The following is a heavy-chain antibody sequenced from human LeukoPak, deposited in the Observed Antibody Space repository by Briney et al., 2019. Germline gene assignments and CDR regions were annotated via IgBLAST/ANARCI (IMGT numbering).Heavy chain of an antibody. CDR1: EFTFNSFT. V-gene: IGHV3-30-3*01. Sequence: PGGSLGLSCAASEFTFNSFTMHWVRQPPGKGLEWVAFISADGSTKYYAESVKGRFTISRDNSKNTLFLQMNSLRPEDTAVYYCARDASIAAAGESDYWGQGTLVTVSS. CDR3: ARDASIAAAGESDY. J-gene: IGHJ4*02. D-gene: IGHD6-13*01. CDR2: ISADGSTK.